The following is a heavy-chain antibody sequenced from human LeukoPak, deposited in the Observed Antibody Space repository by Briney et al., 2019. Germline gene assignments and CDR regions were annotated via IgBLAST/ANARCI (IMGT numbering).Heavy chain of an antibody. Sequence: SETLSLTCTVSGGSISSYYWSWIRQPPGKGLEWIGDIYYSGSTNYNPSLKSRVTISVDTSKNQLSLKLSSVTAADTAVYYCARHEAAFDIWGQGTMVTVSS. V-gene: IGHV4-59*08. CDR2: IYYSGST. J-gene: IGHJ3*02. CDR3: ARHEAAFDI. CDR1: GGSISSYY.